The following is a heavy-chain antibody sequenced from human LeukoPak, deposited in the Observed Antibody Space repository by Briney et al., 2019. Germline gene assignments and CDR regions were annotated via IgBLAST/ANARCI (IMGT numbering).Heavy chain of an antibody. J-gene: IGHJ4*02. CDR2: INHSGST. V-gene: IGHV4-34*01. CDR1: GGSFSGYY. Sequence: SETLSLTCAVYGGSFSGYYWSWIRQPPGKGLEWIGEINHSGSTNYNPSLKSRVTISVDTSKNQFSLKLSSVTAADTAVYYCAKSVSWELRDYFDYWGQGTLVTVSS. D-gene: IGHD1-26*01. CDR3: AKSVSWELRDYFDY.